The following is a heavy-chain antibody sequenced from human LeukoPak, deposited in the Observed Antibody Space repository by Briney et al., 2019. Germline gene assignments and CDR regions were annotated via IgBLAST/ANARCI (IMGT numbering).Heavy chain of an antibody. CDR3: ARDFYYDSSGPSFDP. CDR1: GFTFSSYA. D-gene: IGHD3-22*01. V-gene: IGHV3-30*04. J-gene: IGHJ5*02. Sequence: GGSLRLSCAASGFTFSSYAMHWVRQAPGKGLEWVAVISYDGSNKYYADSVKGRFTISRDNSKNTLYLQMNSLRAEDTAVYYCARDFYYDSSGPSFDPWGQGTLVTVSS. CDR2: ISYDGSNK.